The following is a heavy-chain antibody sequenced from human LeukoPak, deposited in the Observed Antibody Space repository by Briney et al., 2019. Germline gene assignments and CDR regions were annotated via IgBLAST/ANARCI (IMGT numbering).Heavy chain of an antibody. CDR2: INPSGGST. D-gene: IGHD1-1*01. J-gene: IGHJ4*02. V-gene: IGHV1-46*01. Sequence: ASVKVSCKASGYTFISYYMHWVRQAPGQGLEWMGIINPSGGSTGYAQKFQGRVTMTRDMSTSTVYMELNSLRSEDTAVYYCTREGGRWNGDYWGQGTLVTVSS. CDR3: TREGGRWNGDY. CDR1: GYTFISYY.